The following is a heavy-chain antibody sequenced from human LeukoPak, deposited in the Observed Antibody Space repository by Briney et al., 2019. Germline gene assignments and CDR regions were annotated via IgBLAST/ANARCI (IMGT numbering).Heavy chain of an antibody. D-gene: IGHD3-10*01. J-gene: IGHJ5*02. CDR1: GFTFSSYS. V-gene: IGHV3-21*04. CDR3: ARDPYGSGSENWFDP. Sequence: PGGSLRLSCAASGFTFSSYSMNWVRQAPGKGLEWVSSISSSSSYIYYADSVKGRFTISRDNAKNSLYLQMNSLRAEDTAVYYCARDPYGSGSENWFDPWGQGTLVTVSS. CDR2: ISSSSSYI.